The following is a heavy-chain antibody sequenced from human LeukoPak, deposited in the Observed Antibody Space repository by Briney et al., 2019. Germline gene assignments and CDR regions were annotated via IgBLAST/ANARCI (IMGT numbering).Heavy chain of an antibody. D-gene: IGHD3-10*01. Sequence: GASVKVSCKASGYTFTGYYTHWVRQAPGQGLEWMGWINPDTGGTNYAQKFQGRVTMTRDTSISTAYMELSRLRSDDTAVYYCARERFYSSGNYNNRIDYWGQGTLVTVSS. J-gene: IGHJ4*02. V-gene: IGHV1-2*02. CDR1: GYTFTGYY. CDR2: INPDTGGT. CDR3: ARERFYSSGNYNNRIDY.